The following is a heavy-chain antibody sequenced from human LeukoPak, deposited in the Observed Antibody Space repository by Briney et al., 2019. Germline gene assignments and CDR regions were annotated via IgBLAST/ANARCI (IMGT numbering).Heavy chain of an antibody. CDR2: IYHSGST. D-gene: IGHD1-14*01. CDR3: ARVTGPPDDAFDI. V-gene: IGHV4-30-2*01. CDR1: GGSISSGGYS. J-gene: IGHJ3*02. Sequence: SETLSLTCAVSGGSISSGGYSWSWIRQPPGKGLEWIGYIYHSGSTYYNPSLKSRVTISVDRSKYQFSLKLSSVTAADTAVYYCARVTGPPDDAFDIWGQGTMVTVSS.